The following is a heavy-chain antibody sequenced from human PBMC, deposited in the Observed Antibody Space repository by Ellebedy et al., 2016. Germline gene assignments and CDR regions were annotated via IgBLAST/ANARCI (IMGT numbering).Heavy chain of an antibody. CDR2: IDSVASIT. CDR3: ATSLLAGGAVDN. J-gene: IGHJ4*02. D-gene: IGHD2-15*01. Sequence: GGSLRLXXVGSGFNFSSYWMHWVRQGPGEGLAWVSRIDSVASITTYTGSVKGRLTISRDNGKNTLYLQMNSLRVEDTAIYYCATSLLAGGAVDNWGQGTLVTVSS. V-gene: IGHV3-74*03. CDR1: GFNFSSYW.